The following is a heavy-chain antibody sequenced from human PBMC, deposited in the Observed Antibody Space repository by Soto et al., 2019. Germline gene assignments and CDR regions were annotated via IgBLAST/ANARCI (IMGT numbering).Heavy chain of an antibody. CDR2: ISGSGGST. CDR1: GFTFSSYA. D-gene: IGHD3-22*01. J-gene: IGHJ4*02. CDR3: AKSGEDDYYDSSDYSYFDY. Sequence: PGGSLRLSCAASGFTFSSYAMSWVRQAPGKGLEWVSAISGSGGSTYYADSVKGRFTISRDNSKNTLYLQMNSLRAEDTAVYYCAKSGEDDYYDSSDYSYFDYWGQGTLVTVAS. V-gene: IGHV3-23*01.